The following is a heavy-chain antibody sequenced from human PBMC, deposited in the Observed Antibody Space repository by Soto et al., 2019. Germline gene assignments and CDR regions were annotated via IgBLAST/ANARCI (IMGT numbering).Heavy chain of an antibody. CDR1: GFTFSSYG. J-gene: IGHJ6*02. V-gene: IGHV3-33*01. Sequence: QVQLVESGGGVVQPGRSLRLSCAASGFTFSSYGMHWVRQAPGKGLEWVAVIWYDGSNKYYADSVKGRFIISRDNSKNTLYLQMNSLRAEDTAVYYCARPPDYYYYYGMDVWGQGTTVTVSS. CDR3: ARPPDYYYYYGMDV. CDR2: IWYDGSNK.